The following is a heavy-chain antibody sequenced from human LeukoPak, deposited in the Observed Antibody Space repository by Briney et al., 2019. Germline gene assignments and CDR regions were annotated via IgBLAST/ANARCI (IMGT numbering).Heavy chain of an antibody. CDR3: ARVNYDYVWGSYRSLYFDY. V-gene: IGHV3-7*03. D-gene: IGHD3-16*02. J-gene: IGHJ4*02. Sequence: GGSLRLSCAASGFTFSSYAMSWVRQAPGKGLEWVANIKQDGSEKYYVDSVKGRFTISRDNAKNSLYLQMNSLRAEDTAVYYCARVNYDYVWGSYRSLYFDYWGQGTLVTVSS. CDR1: GFTFSSYA. CDR2: IKQDGSEK.